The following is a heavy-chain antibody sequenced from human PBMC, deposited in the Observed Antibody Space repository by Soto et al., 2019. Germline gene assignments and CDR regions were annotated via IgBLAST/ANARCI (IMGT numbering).Heavy chain of an antibody. CDR3: ARDIYNASGYYYPYYLDF. CDR2: ISAYPGNT. CDR1: GYTFANYG. D-gene: IGHD3-22*01. V-gene: IGHV1-18*01. Sequence: ASVKVSCKTSGYTFANYGLSWVRQAPGQGLEWMGWISAYPGNTNYAQKFQGRVTMTRETSESTAYMELRSLRFDDTAVYFCARDIYNASGYYYPYYLDFWGQGTLVTVSS. J-gene: IGHJ4*02.